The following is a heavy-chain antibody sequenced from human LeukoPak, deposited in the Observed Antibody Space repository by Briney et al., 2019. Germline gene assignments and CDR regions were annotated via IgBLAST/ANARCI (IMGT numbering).Heavy chain of an antibody. D-gene: IGHD3-22*01. CDR1: GYTFTSYG. V-gene: IGHV1-18*01. CDR3: ARESRGYYDSSGYYWDY. Sequence: ASVKVSCKASGYTFTSYGISWVRQAPGQGLEWMGWISAYNGNTNYAQKLQGRVTMTTGTSTSTAYMELRSLRSDDTAVYYCARESRGYYDSSGYYWDYWGQGTLVTVSS. CDR2: ISAYNGNT. J-gene: IGHJ4*02.